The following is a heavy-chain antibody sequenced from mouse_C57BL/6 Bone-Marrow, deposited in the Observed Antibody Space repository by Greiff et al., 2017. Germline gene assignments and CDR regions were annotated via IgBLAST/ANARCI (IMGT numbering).Heavy chain of an antibody. Sequence: VQVVESGAELVRPGASVTLSCKASGYTFTDYEMHWVKQTPVHGLEWIGAIDPETGGTAYNQKFKGKAILTADKSSSTAYMELRSLTSEDSAVYYCTTGRLGMDYWGQGTSVTVSS. V-gene: IGHV1-15*01. J-gene: IGHJ4*01. CDR1: GYTFTDYE. D-gene: IGHD4-1*01. CDR3: TTGRLGMDY. CDR2: IDPETGGT.